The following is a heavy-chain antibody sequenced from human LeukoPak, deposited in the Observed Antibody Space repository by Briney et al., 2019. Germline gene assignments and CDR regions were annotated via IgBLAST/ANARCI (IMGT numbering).Heavy chain of an antibody. V-gene: IGHV3-74*01. J-gene: IGHJ4*02. Sequence: GGCLRLSCAASGFTFSSYWVHWVRQAPGKGLVWVSLINSDGSYTTYADSVKGRFTISRDDAKITLYLQMNSLRAEDTAVYYCARGYSGSYRIDYWGQGTLVTVSS. CDR2: INSDGSYT. D-gene: IGHD1-26*01. CDR3: ARGYSGSYRIDY. CDR1: GFTFSSYW.